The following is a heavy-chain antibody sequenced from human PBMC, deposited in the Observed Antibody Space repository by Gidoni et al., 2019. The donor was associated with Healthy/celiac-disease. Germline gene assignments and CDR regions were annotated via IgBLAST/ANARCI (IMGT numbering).Heavy chain of an antibody. CDR2: IRGSGGST. D-gene: IGHD6-13*01. J-gene: IGHJ4*02. CDR3: AKDQYSSSTRVFDY. Sequence: EVQLLESGVGLVQPGGSLSLSCAASGFPFSSYAMSWVRQAPGKGLKWVSAIRGSGGSTYYADSVKGRFTISRDNSKNTLYLQMNSLRAEDTAVYYCAKDQYSSSTRVFDYWGQGTLVTVSS. CDR1: GFPFSSYA. V-gene: IGHV3-23*01.